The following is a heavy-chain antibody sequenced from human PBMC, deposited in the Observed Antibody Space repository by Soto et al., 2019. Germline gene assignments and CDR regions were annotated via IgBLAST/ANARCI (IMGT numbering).Heavy chain of an antibody. CDR1: GFTFSSYG. V-gene: IGHV3-33*01. Sequence: GGSLRLSCAASGFTFSSYGMHWVRQAPGKGLEWVAVIWYDGSNKYYADSVKGRFTISRDNSKNTLYLQMNSLRAEDTAVYYCARVEDTDMPKGFYYFDYWGQGTLVTVSS. CDR3: ARVEDTDMPKGFYYFDY. J-gene: IGHJ4*02. D-gene: IGHD5-18*01. CDR2: IWYDGSNK.